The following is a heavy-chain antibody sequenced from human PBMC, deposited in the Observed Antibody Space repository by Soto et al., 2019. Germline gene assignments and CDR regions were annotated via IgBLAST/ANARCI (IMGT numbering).Heavy chain of an antibody. CDR3: AKSIWFGEPATPTTRDAFDI. V-gene: IGHV3-64*04. Sequence: GWSLRLSCSASGFTFSSYDVHWVRQAPGKGLEFVAGISPNGGSTYYADSVKGRSTISRDNSKNTLYLQMNSLRAEDTAVYYCAKSIWFGEPATPTTRDAFDIWGQGTMVTVSS. CDR2: ISPNGGST. CDR1: GFTFSSYD. J-gene: IGHJ3*02. D-gene: IGHD3-10*01.